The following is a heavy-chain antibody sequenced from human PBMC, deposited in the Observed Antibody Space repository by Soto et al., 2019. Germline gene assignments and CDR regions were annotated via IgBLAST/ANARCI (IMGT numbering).Heavy chain of an antibody. Sequence: QVQLVQSGAEVKKPGSSVKVSCKASGGTFSSYAISWVRQAPGQGLEWMGGIIPIFGTANYAQKFQGRVTITADESTSTAYIELSSLRSEDTAVYYCASVTYYGSGARNYYGMDVWGQGTTVTVSS. J-gene: IGHJ6*02. V-gene: IGHV1-69*01. CDR1: GGTFSSYA. CDR3: ASVTYYGSGARNYYGMDV. D-gene: IGHD3-10*01. CDR2: IIPIFGTA.